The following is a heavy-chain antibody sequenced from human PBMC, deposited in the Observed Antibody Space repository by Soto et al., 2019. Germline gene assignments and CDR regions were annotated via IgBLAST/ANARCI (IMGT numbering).Heavy chain of an antibody. Sequence: QVQLQESGPGLVKPSETLSLTCVVSGDSIIRSFWGWIRQPPGRGLEWIAYISDSGITFSNPSLKSRLSMSVDTYKNEFSLTLTAMTAADTAIYYCARGAGHFSEPDTFDFWGQGTLVTVSS. CDR2: ISDSGIT. CDR1: GDSIIRSF. V-gene: IGHV4-59*01. CDR3: ARGAGHFSEPDTFDF. J-gene: IGHJ3*01.